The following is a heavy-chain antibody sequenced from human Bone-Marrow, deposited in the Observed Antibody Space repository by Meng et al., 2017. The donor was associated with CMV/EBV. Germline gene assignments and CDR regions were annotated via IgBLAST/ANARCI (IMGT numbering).Heavy chain of an antibody. D-gene: IGHD2-2*01. CDR2: ISSSSSYI. CDR3: ARDRQHCSSISCYWPYYYGMDV. V-gene: IGHV3-21*01. CDR1: GFTFSSYS. J-gene: IGHJ6*02. Sequence: GGSLRLSCAASGFTFSSYSMNWVRQAPGKGLEWVSSISSSSSYIYYADSVKGRFTISRDNAKNSLYLQMNSLRAEDTAVYYCARDRQHCSSISCYWPYYYGMDVWGQGTTVTVSS.